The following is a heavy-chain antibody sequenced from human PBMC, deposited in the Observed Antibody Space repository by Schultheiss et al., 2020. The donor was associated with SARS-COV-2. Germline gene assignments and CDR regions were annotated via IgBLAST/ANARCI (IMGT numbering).Heavy chain of an antibody. J-gene: IGHJ4*02. CDR1: SGSLIPYY. V-gene: IGHV4-59*12. Sequence: SETLSLTCTVSSGSLIPYYWTWIRQPPGKGLEWIGYISYTGSPSYNPSLKSRVTFSLDTSKKQFSLTLRSVTAADTAVYYCARDDGSSGIADHWGQGTLVTVSS. CDR3: ARDDGSSGIADH. D-gene: IGHD3-22*01. CDR2: ISYTGSP.